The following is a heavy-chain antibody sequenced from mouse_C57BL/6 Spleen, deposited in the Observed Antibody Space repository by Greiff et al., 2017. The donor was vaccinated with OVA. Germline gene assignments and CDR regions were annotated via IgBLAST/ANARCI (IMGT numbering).Heavy chain of an antibody. CDR2: IDPSDSET. D-gene: IGHD2-14*01. J-gene: IGHJ4*01. Sequence: QVQLQQPGAELVRPGSSVKLSCKASGYTFTSYWLHWVKQRPIQGLEWIGNIDPSDSETHYNQKFKDKATLTVDKSSSTAYTQLSSLTSEDSAVYFCARRYDGGDYAMDYWGQGTSVTVSS. CDR3: ARRYDGGDYAMDY. V-gene: IGHV1-52*01. CDR1: GYTFTSYW.